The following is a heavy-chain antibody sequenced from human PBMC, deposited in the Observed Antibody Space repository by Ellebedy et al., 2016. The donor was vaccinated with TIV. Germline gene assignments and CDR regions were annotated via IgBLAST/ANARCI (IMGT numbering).Heavy chain of an antibody. V-gene: IGHV3-9*01. CDR3: AFRRGQFDQDAFDI. CDR2: FLSNSSTI. J-gene: IGHJ3*02. Sequence: GGSLRLSCAASGFTFDDYAMHWVRQAPGKGLGWVSGFLSNSSTIAYGDSVRGRFTLSRDYAKDSLYLQMNSLKTEDTALYYCAFRRGQFDQDAFDIWGQGTKVTVSS. D-gene: IGHD3-9*01. CDR1: GFTFDDYA.